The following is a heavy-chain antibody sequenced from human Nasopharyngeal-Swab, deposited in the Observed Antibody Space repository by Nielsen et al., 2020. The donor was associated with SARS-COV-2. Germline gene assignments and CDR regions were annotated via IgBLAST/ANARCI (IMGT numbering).Heavy chain of an antibody. V-gene: IGHV4-30-4*01. CDR3: ARGHHYYGSGFQDY. Sequence: SETLSLTCTVSGGSISSGDYYWSWIRQPPGKGLEWIGYIYYSGSTYYNPSLKSRVTISVDTSKNQFSLKLSPVTAADTAVYYCARGHHYYGSGFQDYWGQGTLVTVSS. D-gene: IGHD3-10*01. CDR2: IYYSGST. J-gene: IGHJ4*02. CDR1: GGSISSGDYY.